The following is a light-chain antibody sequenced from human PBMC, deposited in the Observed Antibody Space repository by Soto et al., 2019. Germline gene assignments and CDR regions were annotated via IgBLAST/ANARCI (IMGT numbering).Light chain of an antibody. J-gene: IGLJ1*01. CDR1: SSNIGSNY. CDR2: SNN. CDR3: AAWDDSLSGYV. V-gene: IGLV1-47*02. Sequence: QSVLTQPPSASGTPGQRVTISCSGSSSNIGSNYVYWYQQLPGTAPKLLIYSNNQRPSGVPDRFSGSKSVTSASLAISGLRSEDEADYYCAAWDDSLSGYVFGTGTKRTVL.